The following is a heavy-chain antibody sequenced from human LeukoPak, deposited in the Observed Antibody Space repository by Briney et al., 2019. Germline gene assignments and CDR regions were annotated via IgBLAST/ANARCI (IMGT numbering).Heavy chain of an antibody. CDR3: AGRYCSSTSCPYYYYYYGMDV. V-gene: IGHV4-34*01. Sequence: PSETLSLTCAVYGGSFSGYYWSWIRQPPGKGLEWIGEINHSGSTNYNPSLKSRVTISVDKSKNQFSLKLSSVTAADTAVYYCAGRYCSSTSCPYYYYYYGMDVWGQGTTVTVSS. CDR2: INHSGST. CDR1: GGSFSGYY. J-gene: IGHJ6*02. D-gene: IGHD2-2*01.